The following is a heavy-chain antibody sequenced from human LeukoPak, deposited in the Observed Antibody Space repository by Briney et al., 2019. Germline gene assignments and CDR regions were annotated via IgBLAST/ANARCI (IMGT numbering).Heavy chain of an antibody. CDR3: ARRPRYSGSYETY. J-gene: IGHJ4*02. Sequence: SETLSLTCTVSGGSISSSSYYWGWIRQPPGQGLEWIGSIYYSGSTYYNPSLKSRVTISVDTSKNQFSLKLSSVTAADTAVYYCARRPRYSGSYETYWGQGTLVTVSS. CDR2: IYYSGST. D-gene: IGHD1-26*01. CDR1: GGSISSSSYY. V-gene: IGHV4-39*01.